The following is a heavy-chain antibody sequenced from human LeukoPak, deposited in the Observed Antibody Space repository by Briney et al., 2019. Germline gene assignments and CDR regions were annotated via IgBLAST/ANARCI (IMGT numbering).Heavy chain of an antibody. CDR3: AKDTYYYDSSGYYPVPGYYYGMDV. V-gene: IGHV3-30*18. CDR2: ISYDGSNK. Sequence: GGSLRLSCAASGFTFSSYGMHWVRQAPGKGLEWVAVISYDGSNKYYADSVKGRFTISRDNSKNTPYLQMNSLRAEDTAVYYCAKDTYYYDSSGYYPVPGYYYGMDVWGQGTTVTVSS. D-gene: IGHD3-22*01. J-gene: IGHJ6*02. CDR1: GFTFSSYG.